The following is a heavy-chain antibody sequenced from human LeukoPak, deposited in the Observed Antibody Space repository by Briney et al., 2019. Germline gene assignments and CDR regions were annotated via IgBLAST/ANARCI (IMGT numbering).Heavy chain of an antibody. J-gene: IGHJ4*02. Sequence: ASVKVSCKASGYTFTGYYMHWVRQAPGQGLEWMGRINPNSGGTNYAQKFQGRVTMTRDTSISIAYMELSRLRSDDTAVYYCARDIPRGDSSSSSDYWGQGTLVTVSS. D-gene: IGHD6-6*01. CDR3: ARDIPRGDSSSSSDY. CDR1: GYTFTGYY. CDR2: INPNSGGT. V-gene: IGHV1-2*06.